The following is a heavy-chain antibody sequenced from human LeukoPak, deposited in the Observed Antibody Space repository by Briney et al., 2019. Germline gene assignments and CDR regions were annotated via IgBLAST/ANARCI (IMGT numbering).Heavy chain of an antibody. D-gene: IGHD3-3*01. J-gene: IGHJ5*02. Sequence: GGSLRLSCVASGFSFSSHAMSWVRQAPGKGLEWVSAISGSGGSTYYADSVKGRVTISRDNSKNTLYLQMNSLRAEDTAVYYCAKGGAGVWSGYYYWLDPWGQGTLVTVSS. CDR1: GFSFSSHA. CDR3: AKGGAGVWSGYYYWLDP. CDR2: ISGSGGST. V-gene: IGHV3-23*01.